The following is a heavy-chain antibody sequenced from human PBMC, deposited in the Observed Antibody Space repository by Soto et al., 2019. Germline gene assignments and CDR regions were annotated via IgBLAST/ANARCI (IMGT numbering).Heavy chain of an antibody. CDR3: ARGSYCSGGSCYSGRTGGLDY. V-gene: IGHV3-21*01. Sequence: EVQLVESGGGLVKPGGSLRLSCAASGFTFSSYSMNWVRQAPGKGLEWVSSISSSSSYIYYADSVKGLFTISRDNAKNSLYLQMNSLRAEDTAVYYCARGSYCSGGSCYSGRTGGLDYWGQGTLVTVSS. J-gene: IGHJ4*02. D-gene: IGHD2-15*01. CDR2: ISSSSSYI. CDR1: GFTFSSYS.